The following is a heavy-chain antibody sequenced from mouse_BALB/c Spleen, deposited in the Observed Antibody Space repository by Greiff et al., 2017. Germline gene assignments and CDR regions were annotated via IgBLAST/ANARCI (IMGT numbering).Heavy chain of an antibody. V-gene: IGHV5-6-3*01. CDR2: INSNGGST. CDR3: ARPLTPATYFDV. J-gene: IGHJ1*01. D-gene: IGHD1-2*01. Sequence: EVMLVESGGGLVQPGGSLKLSCAASGFTFSSYGMSWVRQTPDKRLELVATINSNGGSTYYPDSVKGRFTIARDNAKNTLYLQMSSLKSEDTAMYYCARPLTPATYFDVWGAGTTVTVSS. CDR1: GFTFSSYG.